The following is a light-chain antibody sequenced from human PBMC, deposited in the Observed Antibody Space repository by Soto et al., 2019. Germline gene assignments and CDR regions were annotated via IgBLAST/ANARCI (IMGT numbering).Light chain of an antibody. Sequence: DIVLTQSPGTLSLSPGERATLSCRASQLVVTDYLHWYQQKPGQAPRLLIYGALNRATGIPDRFSGSGSRTDFTLTISRLQPEDGAVYYCQLFGRSVTFAPGTKVIS. CDR1: QLVVTDY. V-gene: IGKV3-20*01. J-gene: IGKJ3*01. CDR2: GAL. CDR3: QLFGRSVT.